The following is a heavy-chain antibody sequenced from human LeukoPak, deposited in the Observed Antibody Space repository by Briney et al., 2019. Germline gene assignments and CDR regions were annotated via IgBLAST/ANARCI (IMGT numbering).Heavy chain of an antibody. V-gene: IGHV3-7*03. CDR2: IKRDGSEK. CDR3: FSGYDSGY. J-gene: IGHJ4*02. D-gene: IGHD5-12*01. Sequence: SISGYYWGWIRQPPGKGLEWVASIKRDGSEKYYVDSVKGRFTISRDNAKNSLYLQMNSLRAEDSAVYFCFSGYDSGYWGQGTLVTVSS. CDR1: SISGYY.